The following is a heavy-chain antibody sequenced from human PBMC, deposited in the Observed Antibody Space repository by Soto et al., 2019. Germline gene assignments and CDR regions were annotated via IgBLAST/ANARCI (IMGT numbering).Heavy chain of an antibody. D-gene: IGHD3-10*01. CDR3: VRDMRAVPWYGGISSAFDM. J-gene: IGHJ3*02. CDR2: TKTDGTT. Sequence: LRLSCAASGFTFSRHWIHWVRQAPGQGLVWVSRTKTDGTTSYADSVRGRFTISRDNAENTLYLQMNSLRAEDTAVYYCVRDMRAVPWYGGISSAFDMWGQGTMVTVSS. V-gene: IGHV3-74*01. CDR1: GFTFSRHW.